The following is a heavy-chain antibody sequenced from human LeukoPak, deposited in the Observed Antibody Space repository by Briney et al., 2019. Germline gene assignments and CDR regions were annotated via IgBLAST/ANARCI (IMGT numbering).Heavy chain of an antibody. V-gene: IGHV4-39*01. Sequence: TSETLSLTCTASGGSISGSSLYWGWIRQSPGKGLEWIGNIFFSGSTYYNPSLESRVTISVDSSRNRFSLKLNSVTAADTATYFCMAHGNSAGFTRHWGQGTLVTVSS. J-gene: IGHJ1*01. D-gene: IGHD4-23*01. CDR3: MAHGNSAGFTRH. CDR1: GGSISGSSLY. CDR2: IFFSGST.